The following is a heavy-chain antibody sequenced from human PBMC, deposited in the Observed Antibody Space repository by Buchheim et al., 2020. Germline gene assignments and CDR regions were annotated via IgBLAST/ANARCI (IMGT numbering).Heavy chain of an antibody. Sequence: QVQLVESGGGVVQPGTSLRLSCAASGFTFSNYGMHWVRQAPGKGLEWVAMIWFDGNNKYYGDSVKGRFTISRDNSQNTLYLQMSSLRAEDTAVYYCARGIYLRNFDYWGQGTL. D-gene: IGHD2-2*02. CDR1: GFTFSNYG. V-gene: IGHV3-33*01. CDR3: ARGIYLRNFDY. J-gene: IGHJ4*02. CDR2: IWFDGNNK.